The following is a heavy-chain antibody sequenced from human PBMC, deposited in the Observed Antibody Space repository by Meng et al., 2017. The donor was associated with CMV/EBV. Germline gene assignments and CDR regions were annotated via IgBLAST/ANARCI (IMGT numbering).Heavy chain of an antibody. CDR3: ARTRTYNWFDP. Sequence: GGSLRLSCAASGFTFSSYWMSWVRQAPGKGLEWVANIKQDGSEKYYVDSVKGRFTISRDNAKNPLYLQMNSLRAEDTAVYYCARTRTYNWFDPWGQGTLVTVSS. CDR2: IKQDGSEK. J-gene: IGHJ5*02. CDR1: GFTFSSYW. V-gene: IGHV3-7*01.